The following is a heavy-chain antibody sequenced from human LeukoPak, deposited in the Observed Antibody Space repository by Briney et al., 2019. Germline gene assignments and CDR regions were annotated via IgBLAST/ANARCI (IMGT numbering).Heavy chain of an antibody. CDR3: ASVWGSGSDY. CDR1: GGSFSGYY. D-gene: IGHD3-16*01. V-gene: IGHV4-34*01. Sequence: SETLSLTCAVYGGSFSGYYRSWIRQPPGKGLEWIGEINHSGSTNYNPSLKSRVTISVDTSKNQFSLKLSSVTAADTAVYYCASVWGSGSDYWGQGTLVTVSS. CDR2: INHSGST. J-gene: IGHJ4*02.